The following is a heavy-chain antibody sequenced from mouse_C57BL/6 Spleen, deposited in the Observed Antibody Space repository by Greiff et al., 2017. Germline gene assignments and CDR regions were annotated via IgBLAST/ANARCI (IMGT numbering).Heavy chain of an antibody. CDR2: INPNNGGT. D-gene: IGHD1-1*01. Sequence: VQLQQSGPELVKPGASVKMSCKASGYTFTDYNMHWVKQSHGKSLEWIGYINPNNGGTSYNQKFKGKATLTVNKSSSTAYMELRSLTSEDSAVYYCARWGGSSFWFAYWGQGTLVTVSA. CDR1: GYTFTDYN. J-gene: IGHJ3*01. CDR3: ARWGGSSFWFAY. V-gene: IGHV1-22*01.